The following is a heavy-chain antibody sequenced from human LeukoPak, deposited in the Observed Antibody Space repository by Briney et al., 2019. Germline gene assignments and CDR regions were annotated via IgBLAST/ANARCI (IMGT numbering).Heavy chain of an antibody. CDR3: ARGRSSSWSSFDY. V-gene: IGHV4-4*09. D-gene: IGHD6-13*01. CDR1: GGSVRTFY. CDR2: IYNNGRT. J-gene: IGHJ4*02. Sequence: PSETLSLTCSVSGGSVRTFYWSWIRQPPGKGLEWIGYIYNNGRTYYNPSLKSRVTISVDTSKNLFSLKVSSVTAADAAVYYCARGRSSSWSSFDYWGQGTLVTVSS.